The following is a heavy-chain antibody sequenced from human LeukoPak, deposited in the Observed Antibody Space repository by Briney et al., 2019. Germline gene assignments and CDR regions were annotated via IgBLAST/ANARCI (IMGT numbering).Heavy chain of an antibody. CDR1: GYTLTELS. CDR3: ARAPAAIFTVDY. CDR2: FDPEDGET. Sequence: ASVKVSCKVSGYTLTELSMHWVRQAPGKGLEWMGGFDPEDGETIYAQKFQGRVTMTEDTSTDTAYMELSRLRSDDTAVYYCARAPAAIFTVDYWGQGTLVTVSS. V-gene: IGHV1-24*01. J-gene: IGHJ4*02. D-gene: IGHD2/OR15-2a*01.